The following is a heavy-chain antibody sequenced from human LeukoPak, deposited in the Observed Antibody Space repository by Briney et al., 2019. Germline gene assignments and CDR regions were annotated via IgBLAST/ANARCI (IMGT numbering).Heavy chain of an antibody. Sequence: GGFLRLSCAASGFTFSSYGMHWVRQAPGKGLEWVAVISYDGSNKYYADSVKGRFTISRDNSKNTLYLQMNSLRAEDTAVYYCANQATLIAVAGTGRNYWGQGTLVTVSS. CDR1: GFTFSSYG. D-gene: IGHD6-19*01. J-gene: IGHJ4*02. CDR2: ISYDGSNK. CDR3: ANQATLIAVAGTGRNY. V-gene: IGHV3-30*18.